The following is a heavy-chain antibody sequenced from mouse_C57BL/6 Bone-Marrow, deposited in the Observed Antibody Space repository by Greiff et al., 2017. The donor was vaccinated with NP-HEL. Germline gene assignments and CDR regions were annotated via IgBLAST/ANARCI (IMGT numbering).Heavy chain of an antibody. J-gene: IGHJ3*01. CDR1: GYAFTNYL. CDR2: INPGSGGT. Sequence: VNVVESGAELVRPGTSVKVSCKASGYAFTNYLIEWVKQRPGQGLAWIGVINPGSGGTNYHEKFKGKATLTADKSSSTAYMPLSRLPYEECAVYFCARGGWFAYWGQGTLVTVSA. CDR3: ARGGWFAY. V-gene: IGHV1-54*01.